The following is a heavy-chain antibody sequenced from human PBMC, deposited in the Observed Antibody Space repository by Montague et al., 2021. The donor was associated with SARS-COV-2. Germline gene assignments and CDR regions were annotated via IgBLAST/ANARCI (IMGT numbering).Heavy chain of an antibody. CDR2: IYYSGST. D-gene: IGHD3-22*01. J-gene: IGHJ4*02. CDR3: ARGMHYYDSSGYYFDY. CDR1: GGSISSYY. V-gene: IGHV4-59*01. Sequence: SETLSLTRTVSGGSISSYYWSWIRQPPGKGLEWIGYIYYSGSTNYNSSLKSRVTISVDTSKNQFSLKLSSVTAADTAMYYCARGMHYYDSSGYYFDYWGQGTLVTVSS.